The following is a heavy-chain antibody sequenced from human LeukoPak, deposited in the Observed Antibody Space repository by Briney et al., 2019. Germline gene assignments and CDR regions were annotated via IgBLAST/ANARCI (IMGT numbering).Heavy chain of an antibody. J-gene: IGHJ4*02. D-gene: IGHD2-2*01. CDR2: IRYDGSNK. CDR3: AKGFEYQLL. Sequence: PGGSLRLSSAASGFTFSSYGIHWVRQAPGKGREWVGFIRYDGSNKYYADSVKGRFTISRDNSKNTLYLQMNSLRAEDTAVYYCAKGFEYQLLWGQGTLVTVSS. V-gene: IGHV3-30*02. CDR1: GFTFSSYG.